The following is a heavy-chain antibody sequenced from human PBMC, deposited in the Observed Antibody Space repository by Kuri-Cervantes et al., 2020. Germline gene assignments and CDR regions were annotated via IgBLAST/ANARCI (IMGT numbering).Heavy chain of an antibody. CDR3: ARGLPKPIYYGMDV. J-gene: IGHJ6*02. CDR2: INPNSGGT. Sequence: ASVKVSCKASGGTFSSYTISWVRQAPGQGLEWMGWINPNSGGTNYAQKFQGRVTMTRDTSISTAYMELSRLRSDDTAVYYCARGLPKPIYYGMDVWGQGTTVTVSS. CDR1: GGTFSSYT. V-gene: IGHV1-2*02.